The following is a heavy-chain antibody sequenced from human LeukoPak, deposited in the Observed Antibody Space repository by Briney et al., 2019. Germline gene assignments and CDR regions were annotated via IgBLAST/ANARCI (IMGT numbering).Heavy chain of an antibody. CDR3: ARDPYYGDYVV. D-gene: IGHD4-17*01. CDR1: GFTFSSYE. V-gene: IGHV3-48*03. Sequence: GGSLRLSCAASGFTFSSYEMNWVRQAPGKGLEWVSYISSSGSTIYYADSVKGRFTISRDNAKNSLYLQMDSLRAEDTAVYYCARDPYYGDYVVWGQGTLVTVSS. J-gene: IGHJ4*02. CDR2: ISSSGSTI.